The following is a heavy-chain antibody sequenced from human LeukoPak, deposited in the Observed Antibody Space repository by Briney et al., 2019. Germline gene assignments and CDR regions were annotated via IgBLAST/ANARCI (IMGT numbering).Heavy chain of an antibody. CDR1: GFTFSNYW. CDR2: INSDGSST. J-gene: IGHJ3*02. D-gene: IGHD3-3*01. Sequence: GGSLRLSCAASGFTFSNYWMHWVRQAPGKGLVWVSLINSDGSSTIYADSVKGRFTISRDNAKNALYLQMNSLRAEDTAVYYCARGLTIFGVVNDAFDIWGQGTMVTVSS. CDR3: ARGLTIFGVVNDAFDI. V-gene: IGHV3-74*01.